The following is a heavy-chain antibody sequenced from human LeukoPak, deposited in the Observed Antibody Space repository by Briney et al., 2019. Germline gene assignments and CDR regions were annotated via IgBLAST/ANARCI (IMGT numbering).Heavy chain of an antibody. V-gene: IGHV3-48*01. CDR2: ISSSSSTV. Sequence: GGSLRLSWAASGFTFSSYRMNWVRQAPGEGLEWVSYISSSSSTVYYANSGKGRFTIARDNAKNSLSLQMNSLRAEDPAVYYCARGDGNLFWGQGTLVTVSS. CDR1: GFTFSSYR. J-gene: IGHJ4*02. D-gene: IGHD1-14*01. CDR3: ARGDGNLF.